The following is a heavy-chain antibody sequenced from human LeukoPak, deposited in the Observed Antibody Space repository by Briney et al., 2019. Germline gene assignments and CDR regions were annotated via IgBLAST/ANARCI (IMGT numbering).Heavy chain of an antibody. CDR2: INAGNGNT. CDR1: GYIFISYT. Sequence: ASVKVSCKASGYIFISYTMHWVRQAPGQRLEWMGWINAGNGNTKYSQKFQGRVTISRDTSASTAYMELSSLRSEDTAVYYCARVDTNTLDYWGQGTLVTVSS. D-gene: IGHD3/OR15-3a*01. CDR3: ARVDTNTLDY. V-gene: IGHV1-3*01. J-gene: IGHJ4*02.